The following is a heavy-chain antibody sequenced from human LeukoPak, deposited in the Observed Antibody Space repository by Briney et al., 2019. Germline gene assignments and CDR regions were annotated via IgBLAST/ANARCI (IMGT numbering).Heavy chain of an antibody. CDR3: ARAIPGYSSSWYFDY. J-gene: IGHJ4*02. CDR1: GGSISSGDYY. D-gene: IGHD6-13*01. CDR2: IYYSGST. Sequence: SQTLPLTCTVSGGSISSGDYYWSWIRQPPGKGLEWIGYIYYSGSTYYNPSLKSRVTISVDTSKNQFSLKLSSVTAADTAVYYCARAIPGYSSSWYFDYWGQGTLVTVSS. V-gene: IGHV4-30-4*08.